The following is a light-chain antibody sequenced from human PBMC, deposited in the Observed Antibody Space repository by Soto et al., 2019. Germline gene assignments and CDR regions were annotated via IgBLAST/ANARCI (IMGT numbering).Light chain of an antibody. J-gene: IGKJ2*01. CDR1: QSVSSSD. V-gene: IGKV3-20*01. Sequence: EVVLRQSPGTLSLSPGERATLSCRASQSVSSSDFAWYQQKPGQAPRLLIYGASSRATGIPDRFSGSGSGTAFTLTISRLEPEDFALYYCQQYGNLLYTFGQGTKLEIK. CDR3: QQYGNLLYT. CDR2: GAS.